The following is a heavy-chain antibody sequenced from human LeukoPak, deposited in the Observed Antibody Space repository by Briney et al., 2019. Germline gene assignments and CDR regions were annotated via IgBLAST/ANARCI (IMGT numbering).Heavy chain of an antibody. CDR3: AREASGYYHVFDS. J-gene: IGHJ4*02. Sequence: PGGSLRLSCEASGFSLSTYFIGWIRQAPGKGLEWVSYITNSGRSTKYADAVKGRFTISRDNTKQSVYLEMTDLRAEDTAVYYCAREASGYYHVFDSWGQGTLVTVSS. V-gene: IGHV3-11*04. CDR1: GFSLSTYF. CDR2: ITNSGRST. D-gene: IGHD5-12*01.